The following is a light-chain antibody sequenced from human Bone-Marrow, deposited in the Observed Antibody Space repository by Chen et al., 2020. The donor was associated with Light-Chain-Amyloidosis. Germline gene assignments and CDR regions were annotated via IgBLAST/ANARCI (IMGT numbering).Light chain of an antibody. CDR2: ETS. J-gene: IGKJ1*01. V-gene: IGKV1-5*01. Sequence: DIQMTQSPSSLSASVGDRVTISCRASQYINEWMAWYQPKPGQAPKLLIYETSILHSGVPATFSGTDDETDFTLTISSLQPDDLATYYCHQYNTFSGTFGQGTKV. CDR3: HQYNTFSGT. CDR1: QYINEW.